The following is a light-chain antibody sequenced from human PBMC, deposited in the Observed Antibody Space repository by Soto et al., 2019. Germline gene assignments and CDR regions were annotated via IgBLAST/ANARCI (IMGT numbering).Light chain of an antibody. J-gene: IGKJ2*01. CDR2: AAS. Sequence: DIQMTQSPSSLSASVGDRVTITCRASQSITNNLNWYQQKPGKAPKLLIYAASSLENAVPSSFSGSRSGTDFTLTISSLQPEDFATYYCQQTYSAPYSFGQGTKLEIK. CDR3: QQTYSAPYS. CDR1: QSITNN. V-gene: IGKV1-39*01.